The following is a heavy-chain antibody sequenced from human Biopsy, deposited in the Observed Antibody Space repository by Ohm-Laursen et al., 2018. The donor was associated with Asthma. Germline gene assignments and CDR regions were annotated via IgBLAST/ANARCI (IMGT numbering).Heavy chain of an antibody. V-gene: IGHV3-30*03. CDR2: ISYDGSNK. J-gene: IGHJ4*02. CDR1: GFTFRTYA. CDR3: ARPYYSDRSGYYGY. D-gene: IGHD3-22*01. Sequence: SSLRLSCAASGFTFRTYAMHWVRQAPGKGLEWVAVISYDGSNKYYADSVKGRFTVSRDNSKSTLYLQMNSLRAEDTAVYFCARPYYSDRSGYYGYWGQGTLVTVSS.